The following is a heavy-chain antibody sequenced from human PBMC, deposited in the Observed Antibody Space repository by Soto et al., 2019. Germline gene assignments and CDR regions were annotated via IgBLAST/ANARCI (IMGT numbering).Heavy chain of an antibody. V-gene: IGHV4-30-2*01. CDR3: ARVPDY. CDR2: IYHSGST. D-gene: IGHD2-2*01. J-gene: IGHJ4*02. CDR1: GGSISSGDS. Sequence: QLQLQESGSGLVKPSQTLSLTCAVSGGSISSGDSWSWIRQPPGKGLEWIGYIYHSGSTYYNPSLKRRVTISVDRSKNQFSLKVSSVTAADTAVYYWARVPDYWGQGTLVTVSS.